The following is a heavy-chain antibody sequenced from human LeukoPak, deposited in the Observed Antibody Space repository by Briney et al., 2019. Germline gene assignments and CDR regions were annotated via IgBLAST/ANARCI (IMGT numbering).Heavy chain of an antibody. V-gene: IGHV3-7*01. J-gene: IGHJ5*02. CDR2: IKQDGSEK. Sequence: QPGGSLRLSCAVSGFTFSSYSMNWVRRAPGKGLEWVANIKQDGSEKYYVDSVKGRFTISRDNAKNSLYLQMNSLRAEDTAVYYCARFVWFDPWGQGTLVTVSS. CDR1: GFTFSSYS. CDR3: ARFVWFDP.